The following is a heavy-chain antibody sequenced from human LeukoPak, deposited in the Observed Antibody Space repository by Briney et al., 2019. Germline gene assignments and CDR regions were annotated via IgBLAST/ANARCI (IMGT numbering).Heavy chain of an antibody. J-gene: IGHJ3*02. D-gene: IGHD6-19*01. CDR1: GGSIRSSYYY. CDR2: IYDSGST. CDR3: AAYSSGWYGDAFDI. Sequence: SETLSLTCTVSGGSIRSSYYYWGWIRQPPGKGLEWIGSIYDSGSTNYNPSLKSRVTISVDTSKNQFSLKLSSVTAADTAVYYCAAYSSGWYGDAFDIWGQGTMVTVSS. V-gene: IGHV4-39*07.